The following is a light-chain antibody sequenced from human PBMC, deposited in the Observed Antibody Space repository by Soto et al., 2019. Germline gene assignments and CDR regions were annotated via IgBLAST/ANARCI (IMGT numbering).Light chain of an antibody. Sequence: QSVLTQPASVSVSPGQSITISCTGTSSDVGNYKYVSWYQQHPGKAPKLMIYEVSNRPSGVSNRFSGSKSGNTASLTISGLQGEDETDYYCFSYTITDTYVFGSGTKVTVL. J-gene: IGLJ1*01. CDR3: FSYTITDTYV. CDR2: EVS. CDR1: SSDVGNYKY. V-gene: IGLV2-14*01.